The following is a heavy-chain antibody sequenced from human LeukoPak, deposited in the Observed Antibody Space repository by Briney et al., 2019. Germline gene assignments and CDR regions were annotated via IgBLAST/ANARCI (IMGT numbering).Heavy chain of an antibody. CDR1: GFTFSSYG. J-gene: IGHJ4*02. CDR3: ARGFKSRPKNSFDT. V-gene: IGHV3-23*01. CDR2: ISGSGGST. Sequence: PGGSLRLSCAASGFTFSSYGMSWVRQAPGKGLEWVSAISGSGGSTYYADSVKGRFTISRDNSKNTLYLQMNSLRAEDTAVYYFARGFKSRPKNSFDTGAREPWSPSPQ.